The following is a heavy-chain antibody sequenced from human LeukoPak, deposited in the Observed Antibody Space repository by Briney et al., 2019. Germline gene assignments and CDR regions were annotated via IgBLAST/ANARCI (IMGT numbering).Heavy chain of an antibody. CDR2: IYYTGST. J-gene: IGHJ4*02. Sequence: SESLSLTCTVSGGSISSGSFYWGWIRQPPGKGLVWIGSIYYTGSTYYNPSLKSRVTVSVDTSKNQFSLKLTSVTAADTAVYFCARDKTFEVVNFFDSWGQGILVTVSS. D-gene: IGHD3-3*01. CDR1: GGSISSGSFY. CDR3: ARDKTFEVVNFFDS. V-gene: IGHV4-39*07.